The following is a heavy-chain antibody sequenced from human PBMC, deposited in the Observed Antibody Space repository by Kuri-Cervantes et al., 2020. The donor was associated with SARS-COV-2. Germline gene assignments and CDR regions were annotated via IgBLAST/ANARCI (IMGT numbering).Heavy chain of an antibody. CDR1: GFTFSRYG. CDR3: ARTTTVDDY. CDR2: ISDEGTNK. D-gene: IGHD4-17*01. J-gene: IGHJ4*02. Sequence: GESLKISCATSGFTFSRYGMHWVRQAPGKGLEWVAVISDEGTNKYYTDSVKGRFTISRDNSKSTLYLQMNSLRAEDTAVYYCARTTTVDDYWGQGTLVTVSS. V-gene: IGHV3-30*06.